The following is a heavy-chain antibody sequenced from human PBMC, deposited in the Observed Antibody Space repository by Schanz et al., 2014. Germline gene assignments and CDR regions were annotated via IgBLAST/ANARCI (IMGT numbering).Heavy chain of an antibody. V-gene: IGHV3-66*01. J-gene: IGHJ4*02. Sequence: EVQLVESGGDLVQPGGSLRLSCAASGFTFRNYAMDWVRQAPGKGLEWVSIIQTGGNTYYPDSVKGRFAISRDNSKNTVYLQMTSLRVEDTAVYYCARRGLRVDGVFDYWGQGTLVTVSS. CDR3: ARRGLRVDGVFDY. D-gene: IGHD4-17*01. CDR2: IQTGGNT. CDR1: GFTFRNYA.